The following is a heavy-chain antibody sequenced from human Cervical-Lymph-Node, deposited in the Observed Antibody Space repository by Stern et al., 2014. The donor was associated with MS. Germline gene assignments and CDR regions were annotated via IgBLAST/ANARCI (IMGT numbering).Heavy chain of an antibody. V-gene: IGHV4-4*02. CDR1: GGSVSSTNW. J-gene: IGHJ2*01. D-gene: IGHD2/OR15-2a*01. CDR3: ARERQQYCNSEGCSYWYFDL. CDR2: IHHSGAS. Sequence: QVQLQESGPGLVKPSGTLSLTCAVSGGSVSSTNWWSWVRQSPGKGLEWIGDIHHSGASTSRPSLRSRVSISLDNPKNHLSLHLTSVTAADTAVYYCARERQQYCNSEGCSYWYFDLWGRGTLVTVSS.